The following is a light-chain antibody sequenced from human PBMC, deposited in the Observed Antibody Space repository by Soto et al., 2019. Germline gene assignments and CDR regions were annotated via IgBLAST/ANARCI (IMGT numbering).Light chain of an antibody. J-gene: IGKJ4*01. CDR2: DAS. CDR3: QQFNGFPLT. CDR1: QDIGSA. V-gene: IGKV1-13*02. Sequence: IQLTQSPSSLSASVGDRVTITCRAGQDIGSALAWYQQRPGKAPKLLLYDASNLEAGVPSRFRGSGSGTDFTLPIPSLRAEDFATYYCQQFNGFPLTFGGGTKVQIK.